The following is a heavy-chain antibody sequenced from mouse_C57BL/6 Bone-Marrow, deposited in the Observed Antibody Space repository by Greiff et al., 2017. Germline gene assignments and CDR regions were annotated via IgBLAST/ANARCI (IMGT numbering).Heavy chain of an antibody. CDR3: VRGSSYAYYYAMDY. CDR1: GYTFTSYW. V-gene: IGHV1-72*01. Sequence: QAQLKQPGAELVKPGASVKLSCKASGYTFTSYWMHWVKQRPGRGLEWIGRIDPNSGGTKYNEKFKSKATLTVDKPSSTAYMQRSSLTSEDSAVYYCVRGSSYAYYYAMDYWGQGTSVTVSP. J-gene: IGHJ4*01. D-gene: IGHD1-1*01. CDR2: IDPNSGGT.